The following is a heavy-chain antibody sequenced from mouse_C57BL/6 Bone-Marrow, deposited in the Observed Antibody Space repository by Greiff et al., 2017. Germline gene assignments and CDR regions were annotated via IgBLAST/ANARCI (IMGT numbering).Heavy chain of an antibody. D-gene: IGHD1-1*01. V-gene: IGHV1-82*01. Sequence: VKLQESGPELVKPGASVKISCKASGYAFSSSWMNWVKQRPGKGLEWIGRIYPGDGDTNYNGKFKGKATLTADKSSSTAYMQLSSLTSEDSAVYFCARSTTVGPYWYFDVWGTGTTVTVSA. CDR2: IYPGDGDT. J-gene: IGHJ1*03. CDR3: ARSTTVGPYWYFDV. CDR1: GYAFSSSW.